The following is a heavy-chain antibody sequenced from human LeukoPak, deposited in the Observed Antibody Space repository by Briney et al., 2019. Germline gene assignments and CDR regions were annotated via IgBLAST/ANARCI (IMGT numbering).Heavy chain of an antibody. D-gene: IGHD3-10*01. J-gene: IGHJ6*03. CDR1: GYSISSGYY. CDR3: ARDNVGYYYYYMDV. Sequence: PSETLSLTCTVSGYSISSGYYWGWIRPAPGKGLEWIGNIYHSGSTYNNPSLKSRVTISVDTSKNQFSLKLSSVTAADTAVYYCARDNVGYYYYYMDVWGKGTTVTISS. CDR2: IYHSGST. V-gene: IGHV4-38-2*02.